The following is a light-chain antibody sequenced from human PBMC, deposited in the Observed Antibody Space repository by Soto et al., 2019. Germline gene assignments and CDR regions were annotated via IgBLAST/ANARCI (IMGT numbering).Light chain of an antibody. V-gene: IGKV3-11*01. J-gene: IGKJ2*01. CDR1: QIVSRH. Sequence: EIVLTQSPATVSLSPGERATLSCRASQIVSRHLAWYQQKPGQAPSLLIYDISNRDTGVPARFSGSGSGTDFTLTISSLEPEDSAVYYCQQRNNWPRNTFGQGTKLEI. CDR2: DIS. CDR3: QQRNNWPRNT.